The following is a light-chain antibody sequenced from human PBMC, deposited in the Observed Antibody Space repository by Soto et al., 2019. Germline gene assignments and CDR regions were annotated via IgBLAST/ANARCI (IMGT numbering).Light chain of an antibody. Sequence: DIQMTQSPSSLSASVGDRVTITCRTGQRVTNYLNWYQQKPGKAPKLLIYGASSLASGVPSRFSGTGSGTDFTLTISNLQREDFATYFCQQSYSNPQTFGQGTKV. V-gene: IGKV1-39*01. CDR3: QQSYSNPQT. CDR2: GAS. J-gene: IGKJ1*01. CDR1: QRVTNY.